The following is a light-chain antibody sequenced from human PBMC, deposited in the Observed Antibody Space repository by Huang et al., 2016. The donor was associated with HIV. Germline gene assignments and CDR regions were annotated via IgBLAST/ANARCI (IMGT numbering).Light chain of an antibody. CDR2: GAS. Sequence: EIVLTQSPGTLSLSPGERATLSCRASQSVSSSYLAWYQQKPGQAPRLLIDGASSRATGIPDRFSGSGSGTDFTLTINRLEPEDFAVYYCQQYGSSPLTFGGGTKVEIK. CDR1: QSVSSSY. CDR3: QQYGSSPLT. J-gene: IGKJ4*01. V-gene: IGKV3-20*01.